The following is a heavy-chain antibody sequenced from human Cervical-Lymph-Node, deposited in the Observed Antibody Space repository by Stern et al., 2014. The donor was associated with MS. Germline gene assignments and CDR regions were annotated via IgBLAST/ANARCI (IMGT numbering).Heavy chain of an antibody. CDR3: TREKGH. V-gene: IGHV3-66*01. CDR1: GFSVRDIY. CDR2: IYSHGAT. J-gene: IGHJ4*02. Sequence: EVQLVESGGGLVQPGGSLRLSCAVSGFSVRDIYMSWVRQAPGKGLEWISLIYSHGATHYTDSVQGRFTISRDDSRNTLYLLMNSLRAEDTAVYYCTREKGHWGQGTLVTVSS.